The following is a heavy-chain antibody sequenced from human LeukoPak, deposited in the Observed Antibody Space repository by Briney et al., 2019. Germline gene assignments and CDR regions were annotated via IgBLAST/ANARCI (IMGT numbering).Heavy chain of an antibody. CDR1: GFTLSSYS. CDR2: ISSSSTI. Sequence: PGGSLRLSCAASGFTLSSYSMNWVRQAPGKGLEWVSYISSSSTIYYADSVKGRFTISRDNAKNSLYLQMNSLRDEDTAVYYCASYSGYDYWGQGTLVTVSS. CDR3: ASYSGYDY. V-gene: IGHV3-48*02. J-gene: IGHJ4*02. D-gene: IGHD5-12*01.